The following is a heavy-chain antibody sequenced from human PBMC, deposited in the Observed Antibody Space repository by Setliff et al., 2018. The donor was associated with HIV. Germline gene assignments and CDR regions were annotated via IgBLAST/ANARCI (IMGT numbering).Heavy chain of an antibody. CDR3: ARDGEYQVLHYYYSGMDV. CDR2: INGYNSKT. Sequence: ASVKVSCKASGYTFTSYILHWVRQAPGQGLEWLGYINGYNSKTHYSPRLQGRLTLTTDTSTSTAYMDLRSLRSDDTAVYFCARDGEYQVLHYYYSGMDVWGQGTTVTVSS. D-gene: IGHD2-2*01. J-gene: IGHJ6*02. CDR1: GYTFTSYI. V-gene: IGHV1-18*04.